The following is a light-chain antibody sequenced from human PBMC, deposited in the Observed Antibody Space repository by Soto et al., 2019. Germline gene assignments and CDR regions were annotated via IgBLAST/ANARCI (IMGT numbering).Light chain of an antibody. J-gene: IGKJ5*01. CDR3: QQRSNWLSIT. Sequence: EIVMTQSPTILSVSPGERATLSCRASQSVSSNLAWYQQKPGQAPRLLIYDASNRATGIPARFSGSGSGTDFTLTISSLEPEDFAVYYCQQRSNWLSITFGQGTRLEIK. CDR2: DAS. V-gene: IGKV3-11*01. CDR1: QSVSSN.